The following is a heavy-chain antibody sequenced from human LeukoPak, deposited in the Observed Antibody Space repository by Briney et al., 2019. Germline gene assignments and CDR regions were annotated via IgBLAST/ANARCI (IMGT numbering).Heavy chain of an antibody. CDR3: TTPHGGDRGGYDY. CDR2: IKSKTDGGTT. J-gene: IGHJ4*02. Sequence: GGSLRLSCAASGFTFSNAWMSWVRQAPGKGLEWVGRIKSKTDGGTTDYAAPVKGRFTISRDDSRNTLYLQMNSLKTEDTAVYYCTTPHGGDRGGYDYWGQGTLVTVSS. D-gene: IGHD3-10*01. CDR1: GFTFSNAW. V-gene: IGHV3-15*01.